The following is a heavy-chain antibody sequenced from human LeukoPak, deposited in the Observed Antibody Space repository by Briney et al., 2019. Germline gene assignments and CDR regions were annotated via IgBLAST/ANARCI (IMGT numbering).Heavy chain of an antibody. D-gene: IGHD3-10*01. CDR2: IYYSGST. CDR1: GGSISSRSYY. Sequence: PSETLSLTCTVSGGSISSRSYYWGWIRQPPGKGLEWIGSIYYSGSTYYNPSLKSRVTISVDTSKNQFSLKLSSVTAADTAVYYCARQYGSGSHGGFDYWGQGTLVTVSS. J-gene: IGHJ4*02. CDR3: ARQYGSGSHGGFDY. V-gene: IGHV4-39*01.